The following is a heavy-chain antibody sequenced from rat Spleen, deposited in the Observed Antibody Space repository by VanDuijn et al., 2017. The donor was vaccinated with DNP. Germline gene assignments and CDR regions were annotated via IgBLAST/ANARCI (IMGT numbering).Heavy chain of an antibody. Sequence: EVQLQESGPGLLKPSQSLSLTCSVTGFSITSYYWGWIRQFPGNKMEYIGHISYSGRTNYNPSLKRRISITRDTSRNQFFLHLNSVTTKDPATYYGARWGDYFDSWGQGVMVPVSS. CDR1: GFSITSYY. J-gene: IGHJ2*01. CDR2: ISYSGRT. V-gene: IGHV3-1*01. CDR3: ARWGDYFDS.